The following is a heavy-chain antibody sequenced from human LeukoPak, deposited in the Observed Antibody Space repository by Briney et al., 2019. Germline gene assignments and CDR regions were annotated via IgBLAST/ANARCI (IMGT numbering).Heavy chain of an antibody. D-gene: IGHD3-3*01. CDR2: MNPNSGNT. CDR1: GYTFTSYD. V-gene: IGHV1-8*01. J-gene: IGHJ6*03. Sequence: GASVKVSCKASGYTFTSYDINWVRQAPGQGLEWMGWMNPNSGNTGYAQKFQGRVTMTRNTSISTAYMELSSLRSEDTAVYYCARLNLITIFGVVINYYYYMDVWGKGTTVTVSS. CDR3: ARLNLITIFGVVINYYYYMDV.